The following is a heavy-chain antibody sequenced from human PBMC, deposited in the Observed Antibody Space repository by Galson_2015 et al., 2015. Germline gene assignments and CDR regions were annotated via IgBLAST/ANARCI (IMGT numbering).Heavy chain of an antibody. CDR2: ISSSSSYI. J-gene: IGHJ4*02. V-gene: IGHV3-21*01. D-gene: IGHD5-12*01. Sequence: SLRLSCAASGFTFSSYSMNWVRQAPGKGLEWVSSISSSSSYIYYADSVKGRFTISRDNAKNSLYLQMNSLRAEDTAVYYCARESTGYSRSPTGGDVKSHHNYWGKGTLVTVSS. CDR3: ARESTGYSRSPTGGDVKSHHNY. CDR1: GFTFSSYS.